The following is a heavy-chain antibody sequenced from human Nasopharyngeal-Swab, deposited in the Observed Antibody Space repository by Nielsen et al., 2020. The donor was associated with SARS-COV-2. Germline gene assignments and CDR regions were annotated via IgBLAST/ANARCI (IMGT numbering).Heavy chain of an antibody. J-gene: IGHJ4*02. CDR3: AKLGGNSDGSYFDY. D-gene: IGHD4-23*01. CDR2: ISYDGSNK. V-gene: IGHV3-30*18. CDR1: RFTFSSYG. Sequence: GGSLRLSCAASRFTFSSYGMHWVRQAPGKGLEWVAVISYDGSNKYYADSVKGRFTISRDNSKNTLYLQMNSLRAEDTAVYYCAKLGGNSDGSYFDYWGQGTLVTVSS.